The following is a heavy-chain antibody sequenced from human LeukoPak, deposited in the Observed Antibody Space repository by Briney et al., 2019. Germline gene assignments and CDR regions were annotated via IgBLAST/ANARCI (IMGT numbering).Heavy chain of an antibody. J-gene: IGHJ4*02. CDR2: INHSGST. CDR3: ARATAYCGGDCYVNWAYYLDY. V-gene: IGHV4-34*01. D-gene: IGHD2-21*02. CDR1: GGSFSGYY. Sequence: SETLSLTCAVYGGSFSGYYWSWIRQPPGKGLEWIGEINHSGSTNYNPSLKSRVTISVDTSKNQFSLKLSSVTAADTAVYYCARATAYCGGDCYVNWAYYLDYWGQGTLVTVSS.